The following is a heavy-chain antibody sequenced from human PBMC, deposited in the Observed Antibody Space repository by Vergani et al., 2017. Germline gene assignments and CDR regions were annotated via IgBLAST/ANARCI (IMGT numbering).Heavy chain of an antibody. J-gene: IGHJ6*03. CDR3: VKGFPLMDYLYHYMDV. CDR2: IGLSGSDI. V-gene: IGHV3-23*01. CDR1: GFTFSNFA. D-gene: IGHD2-8*01. Sequence: EVQLLESGGGLVQPGGSLRLSCAASGFTFSNFAMSWVRQAPGKGLAWVASIGLSGSDIYYADVVKGRFTISRDNSKNTVSVKMNTLRAEDTAIYYCVKGFPLMDYLYHYMDVWGKGTTVTVSS.